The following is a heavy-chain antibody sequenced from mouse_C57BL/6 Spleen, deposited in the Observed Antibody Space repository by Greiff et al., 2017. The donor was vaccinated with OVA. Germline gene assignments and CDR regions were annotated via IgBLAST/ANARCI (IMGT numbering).Heavy chain of an antibody. J-gene: IGHJ2*01. CDR3: TRGGGLYYFDY. V-gene: IGHV1-15*01. CDR1: GYTFTDYE. Sequence: QVQLKQSGAELVRPGASVTLSCKASGYTFTDYEMHWVKQTPVHGLEWIGAIDPETGGTAYNQKFKGKAILTADKSSSTAYMELRSLTSEDSAVYYCTRGGGLYYFDYWGQGTTLTVSS. CDR2: IDPETGGT.